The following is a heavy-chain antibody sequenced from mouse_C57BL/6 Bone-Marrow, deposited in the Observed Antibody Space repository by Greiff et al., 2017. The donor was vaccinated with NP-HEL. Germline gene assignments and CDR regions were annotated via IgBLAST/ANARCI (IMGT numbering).Heavy chain of an antibody. CDR2: VYPRSGNT. CDR1: GSTFTSYG. J-gene: IGHJ2*01. V-gene: IGHV1-81*01. CDR3: ARGDYYGSRDY. Sequence: VKLVESGAELARPGASVKLSCKASGSTFTSYGISWVKPRTGPGLEWIGAVYPRSGNTYYNEKFKGKGTLPADKSSSTAYMELRRLTSEDSAVYFCARGDYYGSRDYWGQGTTLTVSS. D-gene: IGHD1-1*01.